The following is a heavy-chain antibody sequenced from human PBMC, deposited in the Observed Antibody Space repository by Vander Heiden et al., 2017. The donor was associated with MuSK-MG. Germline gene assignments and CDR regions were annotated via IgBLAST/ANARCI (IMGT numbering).Heavy chain of an antibody. J-gene: IGHJ5*02. CDR3: AGSISPGKWRRLDWFDP. Sequence: QLQLQESGPGLVKPSETLSLTCTVSGGSISSSSYYWGWIRQPPGKGLEWIGSIYYSGSTYYNPSLKSRVTISVDTSKNQFSLKLSSVTAADTAVYYCAGSISPGKWRRLDWFDPWGQGTLVTVSS. V-gene: IGHV4-39*07. CDR2: IYYSGST. D-gene: IGHD5-12*01. CDR1: GGSISSSSYY.